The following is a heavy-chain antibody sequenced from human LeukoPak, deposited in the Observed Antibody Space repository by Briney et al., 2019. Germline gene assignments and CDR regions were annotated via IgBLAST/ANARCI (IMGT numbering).Heavy chain of an antibody. J-gene: IGHJ4*02. CDR2: ISGSGSTI. V-gene: IGHV3-48*03. CDR1: GFTFSSYE. D-gene: IGHD2-15*01. Sequence: PGGSLRLSCAASGFTFSSYEMNWVRQAPGKGLEWVSYISGSGSTIYYADSVKGRFTISRDNAKNSLYLQMNSLRAEDTAVYYCARQAGYCSGGSCYSGGFDYWGQGTLVTVSS. CDR3: ARQAGYCSGGSCYSGGFDY.